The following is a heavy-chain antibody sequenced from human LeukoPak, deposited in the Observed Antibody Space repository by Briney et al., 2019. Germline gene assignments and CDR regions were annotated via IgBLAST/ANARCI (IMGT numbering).Heavy chain of an antibody. Sequence: SETLSLTCTVSGGSISSYYWSWIRQPPGKGLEWIGYIYYSGSTNYNPSLKSRVTISVDTSKNQFSLKLSSVTAADTAVYYCARYGSGSYSAWFDPWGQGTLVTVSS. J-gene: IGHJ5*02. CDR1: GGSISSYY. V-gene: IGHV4-59*01. CDR3: ARYGSGSYSAWFDP. CDR2: IYYSGST. D-gene: IGHD3-10*01.